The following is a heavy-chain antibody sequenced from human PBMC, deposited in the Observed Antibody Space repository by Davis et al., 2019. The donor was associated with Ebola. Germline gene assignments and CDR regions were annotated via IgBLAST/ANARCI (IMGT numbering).Heavy chain of an antibody. J-gene: IGHJ6*02. D-gene: IGHD6-19*01. CDR3: ARGAKQWLATMDV. Sequence: SETLSLTCTVSGGSISSGGYYWSWIRQPPGKGLEWIGEINHSGSTNYNPSLKSRVTISVDTSKNQFSLKLSSVTAADTAVYYCARGAKQWLATMDVWGQGTTVTVSS. V-gene: IGHV4-39*07. CDR1: GGSISSGGYY. CDR2: INHSGST.